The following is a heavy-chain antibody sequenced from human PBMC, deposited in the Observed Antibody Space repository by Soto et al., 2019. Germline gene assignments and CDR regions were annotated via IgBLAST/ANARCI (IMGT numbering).Heavy chain of an antibody. Sequence: GESLKISCKGSGYSSTTYWIGWVRQMPGKGLEWMGIIYPGDSDTRYSLSFQGQVTISADKSISTAYLQWSSLKASDTAMYYCARRAYSSSWNYFDYSGQRSLVTDSS. J-gene: IGHJ4*02. CDR2: IYPGDSDT. CDR3: ARRAYSSSWNYFDY. V-gene: IGHV5-51*01. CDR1: GYSSTTYW. D-gene: IGHD6-13*01.